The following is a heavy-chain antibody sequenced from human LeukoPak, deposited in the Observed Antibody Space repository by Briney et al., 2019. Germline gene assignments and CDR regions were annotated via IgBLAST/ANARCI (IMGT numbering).Heavy chain of an antibody. Sequence: SETLSLTCAVYGGSFSGSYWSWIRQPPGKGLEWIGEINHSGSTNYNPSLKSRVIISVDTSKNQFSLKLSSVTAADTAVYYCARGHSTSSAYHCNAMDVWGQGTTVTVSS. CDR1: GGSFSGSY. CDR2: INHSGST. D-gene: IGHD2/OR15-2a*01. CDR3: ARGHSTSSAYHCNAMDV. J-gene: IGHJ6*02. V-gene: IGHV4-34*01.